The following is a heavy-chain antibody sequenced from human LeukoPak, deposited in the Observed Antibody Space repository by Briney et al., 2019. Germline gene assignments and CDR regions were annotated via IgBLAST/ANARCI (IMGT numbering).Heavy chain of an antibody. CDR3: ARGIDY. CDR2: IYHTGST. V-gene: IGHV4-39*07. Sequence: SETLSLTCTVSGGSIGRIGYYWGWIRQSPVKGLEWIGYIYHTGSTYYNPSLESRVTISLDTSKNQFSLKMNFVTAADTAMYYCARGIDYWGQGTLVTVSS. J-gene: IGHJ4*02. CDR1: GGSIGRIGYY.